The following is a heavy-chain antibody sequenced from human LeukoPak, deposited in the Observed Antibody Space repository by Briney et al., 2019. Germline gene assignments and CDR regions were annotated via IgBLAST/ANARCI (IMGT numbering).Heavy chain of an antibody. CDR1: GFTFSSYG. Sequence: PGGSLRLSCAASGFTFSSYGLSGGRPAPGRGVEWVSSISSGSSYIYYADSVKGRFTISTDNANNSLYLQMHRLSAEDTAVYYCARRWLGYCSGGSCYSFDYWGQGTLVTVSS. D-gene: IGHD2-15*01. V-gene: IGHV3-21*01. CDR2: ISSGSSYI. J-gene: IGHJ4*02. CDR3: ARRWLGYCSGGSCYSFDY.